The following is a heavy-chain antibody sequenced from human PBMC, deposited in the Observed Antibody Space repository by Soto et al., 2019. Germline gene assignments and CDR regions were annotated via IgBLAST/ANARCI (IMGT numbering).Heavy chain of an antibody. J-gene: IGHJ5*02. CDR3: ARNILHRWFDP. V-gene: IGHV4-59*08. CDR2: IYYSGST. Sequence: TSETLSLTCTVSGGSISSYYWSWIRQPPGKGLEWIGYIYYSGSTNYNPSLKSRVTISVDTSKNQFSLKLSSVTAADTAVYYCARNILHRWFDPWGQGTLVTVSS. CDR1: GGSISSYY.